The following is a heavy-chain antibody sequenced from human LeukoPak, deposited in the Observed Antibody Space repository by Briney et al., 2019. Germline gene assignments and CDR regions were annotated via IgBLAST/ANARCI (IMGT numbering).Heavy chain of an antibody. CDR3: ARRGLEQWLVDAFDI. V-gene: IGHV7-4-1*02. CDR1: GYTFTSYA. D-gene: IGHD6-19*01. Sequence: GASVKVSCKASGYTFTSYAMNWVRQAPGQGLEWMGWINTNTGNPTYAQGFTGRFVFSLDTSVSTAYLQISSLKAEDTAVYYCARRGLEQWLVDAFDIWGQGTMVTVSS. CDR2: INTNTGNP. J-gene: IGHJ3*02.